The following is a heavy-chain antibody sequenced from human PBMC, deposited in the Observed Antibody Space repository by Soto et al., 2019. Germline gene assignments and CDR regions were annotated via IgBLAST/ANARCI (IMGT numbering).Heavy chain of an antibody. CDR1: NHSIRSDNW. D-gene: IGHD6-19*01. CDR2: MYHIGTT. CDR3: ARTKYNSGWLED. V-gene: IGHV4-28*01. Sequence: QVQLQESDPRLVRPSDTLSLTCNVYNHSIRSDNWWGWIRQPPGKGLEWVGYMYHIGTTYYNPSLKSRISLSVDRTKNQFSLKLKSVTAVDTAIYYCARTKYNSGWLEDWGQGTLVTVSS. J-gene: IGHJ4*02.